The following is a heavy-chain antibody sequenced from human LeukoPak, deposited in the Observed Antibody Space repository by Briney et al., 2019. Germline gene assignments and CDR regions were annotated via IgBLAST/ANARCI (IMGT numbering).Heavy chain of an antibody. CDR2: ISGSGGST. J-gene: IGHJ4*02. V-gene: IGHV3-23*01. CDR1: GFTFSSYA. Sequence: GASLRLFCAASGFTFSSYAMSWDRQAPGKGLEWVSAISGSGGSTYYADSVKGRFTISRDNSKNTLYLRMNSLRAEDTAVYYCAKFMGSRVCDYWGQGTLVTVSS. CDR3: AKFMGSRVCDY. D-gene: IGHD6-13*01.